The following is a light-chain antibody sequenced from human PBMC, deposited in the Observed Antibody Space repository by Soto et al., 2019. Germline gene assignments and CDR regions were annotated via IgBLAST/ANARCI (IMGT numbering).Light chain of an antibody. Sequence: EIVLTQSPGTLSLSPGERATLSCRASQSLSSNYLAGYQQTPGQAPRLLIYGASSRDSSIPDRFSGSGSGTDFTLTISSLEPEDVAVYYCQYDGRSAIFNLGPGTTVD. CDR1: QSLSSNY. CDR2: GAS. J-gene: IGKJ3*01. CDR3: QYDGRSAIFN. V-gene: IGKV3-20*01.